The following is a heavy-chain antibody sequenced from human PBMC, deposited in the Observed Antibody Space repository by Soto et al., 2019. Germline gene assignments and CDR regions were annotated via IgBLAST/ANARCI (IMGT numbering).Heavy chain of an antibody. CDR3: ARNEDIAARPNWLDP. D-gene: IGHD6-6*01. J-gene: IGHJ5*02. Sequence: SETLSLTCTVSGGSISSSSYYWGWIRQPPGKGLEWIGSIYYSGSTYYNPSLKSRVTISVDTSKNQFSLKLSSVTAADTAVYYCARNEDIAARPNWLDPWGQGTLVTVSS. V-gene: IGHV4-39*01. CDR2: IYYSGST. CDR1: GGSISSSSYY.